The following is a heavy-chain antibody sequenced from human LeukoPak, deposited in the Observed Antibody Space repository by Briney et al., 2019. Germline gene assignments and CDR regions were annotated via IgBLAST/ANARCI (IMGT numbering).Heavy chain of an antibody. V-gene: IGHV3-21*01. J-gene: IGHJ4*02. CDR2: ISSSSSYI. CDR1: GFTFSSYG. D-gene: IGHD3-22*01. CDR3: AREAPIDSTD. Sequence: GGSLRLSCAASGFTFSSYGMHWVRQAPGKGLEWVSSISSSSSYIYYADSVKGRFTISRDNAKNSLYLQMNSLRAEDTAVYYCAREAPIDSTDWGQGTLVTVSS.